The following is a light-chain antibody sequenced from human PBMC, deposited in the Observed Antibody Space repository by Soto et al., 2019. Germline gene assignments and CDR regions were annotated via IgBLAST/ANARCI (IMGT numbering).Light chain of an antibody. J-gene: IGKJ2*01. V-gene: IGKV1-39*01. Sequence: DIQMTQSPSALSAYVGARVTITCRASQTTNNYLNWYQLKPGKAPKLLIYAASTLQTGVPSRFTGSGSGTDFTLTIISLQPEDYATYFCQQSYSMPYDFGPGTKVDIK. CDR3: QQSYSMPYD. CDR1: QTTNNY. CDR2: AAS.